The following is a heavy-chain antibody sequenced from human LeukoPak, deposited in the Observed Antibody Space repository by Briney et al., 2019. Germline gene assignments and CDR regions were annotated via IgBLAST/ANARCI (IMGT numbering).Heavy chain of an antibody. CDR1: GFTFSSYA. CDR3: TTDSMGIDY. Sequence: GGSLRLSCAASGFTFSSYAMSWVRQAPGKGLEWVSTISGSGGRTYYADSVKGRFTISRDDSKNTLYLQMNSLKTEDTAVYYCTTDSMGIDYWGQGTLVTVSS. J-gene: IGHJ4*02. D-gene: IGHD7-27*01. V-gene: IGHV3-23*01. CDR2: ISGSGGRT.